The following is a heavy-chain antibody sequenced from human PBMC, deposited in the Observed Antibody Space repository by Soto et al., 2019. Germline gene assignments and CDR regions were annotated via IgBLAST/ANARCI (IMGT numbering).Heavy chain of an antibody. CDR3: AKAWQLVQGCFDY. CDR1: SGSVSSGSYY. CDR2: IYYNGNT. J-gene: IGHJ4*02. V-gene: IGHV4-61*01. D-gene: IGHD6-13*01. Sequence: PSETLSLTCTVSSGSVSSGSYYWSWIRQPPGNGLEWIGYIYYNGNTNYNPSLKSRVTISVDTSKNQFSLKLSSVTAADTAVYYCAKAWQLVQGCFDYWGQGTLVTVSS.